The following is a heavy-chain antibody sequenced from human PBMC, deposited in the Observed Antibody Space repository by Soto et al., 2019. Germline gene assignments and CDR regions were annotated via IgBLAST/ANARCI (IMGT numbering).Heavy chain of an antibody. CDR2: INHSGST. Sequence: NLSETLSLTCAVYGGSFSGYYWSWIRQPPGKGLEWIGEINHSGSTNYNPSLKSRVTISVDTSKNQFSLKLSSVTAADTAVYYCARARYNWNYVYYYYGMDVWGQGTTVTVSS. CDR3: ARARYNWNYVYYYYGMDV. J-gene: IGHJ6*02. CDR1: GGSFSGYY. D-gene: IGHD1-7*01. V-gene: IGHV4-34*01.